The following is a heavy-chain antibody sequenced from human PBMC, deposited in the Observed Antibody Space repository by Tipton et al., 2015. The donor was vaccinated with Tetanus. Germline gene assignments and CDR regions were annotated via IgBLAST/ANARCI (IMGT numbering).Heavy chain of an antibody. J-gene: IGHJ4*02. Sequence: TLSLTCTVSGGSISSGGYFWNWIRQRPGKGPEWIGYIYYSGSTYYNPSLKSRVSMSVDTSKNQFSLNLSSVTAADTAMYYCAGLASYSNHLDAWGQGALVTVSS. CDR2: IYYSGST. D-gene: IGHD4-11*01. V-gene: IGHV4-31*03. CDR1: GGSISSGGYF. CDR3: AGLASYSNHLDA.